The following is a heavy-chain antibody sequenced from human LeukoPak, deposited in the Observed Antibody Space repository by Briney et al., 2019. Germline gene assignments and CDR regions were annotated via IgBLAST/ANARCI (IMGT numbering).Heavy chain of an antibody. CDR1: GFAFSKYW. V-gene: IGHV3-74*01. CDR3: ATNQWLAPPPDS. D-gene: IGHD6-19*01. CDR2: INTDGTVT. J-gene: IGHJ4*02. Sequence: PGWSLRLSCAASGFAFSKYWMLWVRQARGKGLEGVSRINTDGTVTTYADSVKGRFTVSRDNADNTMFLQMNSVRDEDTAVYYCATNQWLAPPPDSWGQGTPVTVSS.